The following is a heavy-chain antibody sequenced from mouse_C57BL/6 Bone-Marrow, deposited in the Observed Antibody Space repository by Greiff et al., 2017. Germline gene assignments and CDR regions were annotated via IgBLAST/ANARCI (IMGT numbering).Heavy chain of an antibody. CDR2: IHPSDSDT. V-gene: IGHV1-74*01. J-gene: IGHJ2*01. Sequence: QVHVKQPGAELVKPGASVKVSCKASGYTFTSYWMHWVKQRPGQGLEWIGRIHPSDSDTNYNQKFKGKATLTVDKSSSTAYMQLSSLTSEDSAVYYCARKGNSYYFDYWGQGTTLTVSS. CDR3: ARKGNSYYFDY. CDR1: GYTFTSYW. D-gene: IGHD2-1*01.